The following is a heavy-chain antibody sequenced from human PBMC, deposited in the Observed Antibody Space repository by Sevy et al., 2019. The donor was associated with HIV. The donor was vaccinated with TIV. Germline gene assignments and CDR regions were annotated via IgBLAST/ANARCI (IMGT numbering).Heavy chain of an antibody. CDR3: ARDRAPEYYDILTGYPSGGMDV. Sequence: GESLKISCAASGFTFSSYSMNWVRQAPGKGLEWVSSISSSSSYIYYAGSVKGRFTISRDNAKNSLYLQMNSLRAEDTAVYYCARDRAPEYYDILTGYPSGGMDVWGQGTTVTVSS. D-gene: IGHD3-9*01. CDR2: ISSSSSYI. J-gene: IGHJ6*02. V-gene: IGHV3-21*01. CDR1: GFTFSSYS.